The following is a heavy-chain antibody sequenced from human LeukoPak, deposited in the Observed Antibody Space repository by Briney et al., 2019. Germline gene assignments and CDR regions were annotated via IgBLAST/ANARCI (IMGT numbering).Heavy chain of an antibody. CDR3: ARDLGSSTVTTAFDY. Sequence: GGSLRLSCAASGFTFSSYWMSWVRQAPGKGLEWVAVISYDGSNKYYADSVKGRFTISRDNSKNTLYLQMDNLRAEDTAVYFCARDLGSSTVTTAFDYWGQGTLVTVSS. V-gene: IGHV3-30*03. J-gene: IGHJ4*02. CDR2: ISYDGSNK. CDR1: GFTFSSYW. D-gene: IGHD4-17*01.